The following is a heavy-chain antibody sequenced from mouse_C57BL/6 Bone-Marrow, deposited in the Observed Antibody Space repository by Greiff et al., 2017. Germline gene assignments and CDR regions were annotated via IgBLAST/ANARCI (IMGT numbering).Heavy chain of an antibody. Sequence: QVQLKQSGAELARPGASVKLSCKASGYTFTSYGISWVKQRTGQGLEWIGEIYPRSGNTYYNEKFKGKATLTADKSSSTAYMELRSLTSEDSAVYFCASLYYRPHWYFDVWGTGTTVTVSS. V-gene: IGHV1-81*01. CDR3: ASLYYRPHWYFDV. CDR2: IYPRSGNT. D-gene: IGHD2-12*01. J-gene: IGHJ1*03. CDR1: GYTFTSYG.